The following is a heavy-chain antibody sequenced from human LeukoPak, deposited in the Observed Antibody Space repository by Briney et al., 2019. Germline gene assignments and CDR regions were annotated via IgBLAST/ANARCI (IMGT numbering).Heavy chain of an antibody. J-gene: IGHJ5*02. Sequence: ASVNVSCKASVYTFTSYGISWVRQAPGQGLEWMGWISAYNGNTNYVQKLQGRVTMTTDTSTSTAYMELRSLRSDDTAVYYCARNFPSGWFDPWGQGTLVTVSS. V-gene: IGHV1-18*01. D-gene: IGHD6-19*01. CDR3: ARNFPSGWFDP. CDR1: VYTFTSYG. CDR2: ISAYNGNT.